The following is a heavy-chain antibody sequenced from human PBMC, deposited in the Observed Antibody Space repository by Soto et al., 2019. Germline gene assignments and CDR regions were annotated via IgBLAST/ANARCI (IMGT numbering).Heavy chain of an antibody. V-gene: IGHV4-34*01. D-gene: IGHD6-13*01. CDR3: AAIAAAGRYFDY. Sequence: QLPGNGLEWIGEINHSGSTNYNPSLKSRVTISVYTSKNQFSLKLSSVTAADTAVYYCAAIAAAGRYFDYWGQGTLVTVSS. CDR2: INHSGST. J-gene: IGHJ4*02.